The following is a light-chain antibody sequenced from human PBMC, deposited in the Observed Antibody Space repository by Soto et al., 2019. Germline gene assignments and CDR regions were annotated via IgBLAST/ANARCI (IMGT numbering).Light chain of an antibody. Sequence: QSALTQPASGSGSPGQSITISCTGTSSDVGGYNYVSWYQQHPGKAPKLMIYEVSNRPSGVSNRFSGSKSGNTASLTISGLQAEDEADYYCSSYTSSSTPYVFGTGTKLTVL. CDR2: EVS. CDR1: SSDVGGYNY. V-gene: IGLV2-14*01. J-gene: IGLJ1*01. CDR3: SSYTSSSTPYV.